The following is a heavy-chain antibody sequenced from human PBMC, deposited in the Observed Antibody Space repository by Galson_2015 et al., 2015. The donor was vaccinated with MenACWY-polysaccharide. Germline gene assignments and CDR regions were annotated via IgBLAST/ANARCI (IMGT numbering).Heavy chain of an antibody. V-gene: IGHV3-7*01. CDR3: ARGHYGMDV. CDR1: GFTFNNYW. Sequence: SLRLSCAASGFTFNNYWMSWLRQAPGKGLEWVANIKKDGGEKYYVDSVKGRLTISRDNAKKSLYLQMNSLRVEDTAVFYCARGHYGMDVWGQGTTVTVSS. CDR2: IKKDGGEK. J-gene: IGHJ6*02.